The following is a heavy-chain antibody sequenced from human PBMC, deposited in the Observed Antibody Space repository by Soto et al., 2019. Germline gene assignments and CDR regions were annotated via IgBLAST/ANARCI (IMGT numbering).Heavy chain of an antibody. J-gene: IGHJ5*02. CDR1: GFTFSDYY. CDR3: TSGHSGYDFNWFDP. V-gene: IGHV3-11*01. CDR2: ISSSGSTI. D-gene: IGHD5-12*01. Sequence: GGSLRLSCAASGFTFSDYYMSWIRQAPGKGLEWVSYISSSGSTIYYADSVKGRFTISRDNAKNSLYLQMNSLRAEDTAVYYCTSGHSGYDFNWFDPWGQGTLVTVSS.